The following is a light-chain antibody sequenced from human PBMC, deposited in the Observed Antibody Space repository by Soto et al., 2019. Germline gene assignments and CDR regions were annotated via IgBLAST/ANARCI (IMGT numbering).Light chain of an antibody. CDR1: HTFSSF. Sequence: DIQMTQSPSSLSASVGDRVTITCRASHTFSSFLNWYQQKRGKPPTLLIYGAFNLRSGVPSRFAGSGGGAEFRLTISSLQPGDFATYYCQQTYCPPFTFGQGTSLELK. CDR3: QQTYCPPFT. V-gene: IGKV1-39*01. CDR2: GAF. J-gene: IGKJ2*01.